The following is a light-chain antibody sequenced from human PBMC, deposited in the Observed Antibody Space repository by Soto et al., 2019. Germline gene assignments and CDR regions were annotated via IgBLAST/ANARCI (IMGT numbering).Light chain of an antibody. J-gene: IGKJ3*01. V-gene: IGKV2-28*01. CDR1: QSLLYTNGYNY. CDR2: MAS. CDR3: MQAHQSPPIFT. Sequence: DIVMTQSPLSLSVTPGEPASISCRSSQSLLYTNGYNYLDWYVQKPGQSPQLLIYMASTRAPGVPDRFSGSGSGTAFTLTISRVEADDVGIDYCMQAHQSPPIFTFGPGTKVDI.